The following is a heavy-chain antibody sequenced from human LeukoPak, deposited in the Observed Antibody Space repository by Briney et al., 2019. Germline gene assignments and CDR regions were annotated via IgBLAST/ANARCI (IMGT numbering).Heavy chain of an antibody. J-gene: IGHJ6*02. V-gene: IGHV3-30*18. CDR3: AKCYGSGSYNYYYGMDV. CDR2: ISYDGSNK. Sequence: PGGSLRLSCAASGSTFSSYGMHWVRQAPGKGLEWVAVISYDGSNKYYADSVKGRFTISRDNSKNTLYLQMNSLRAEDTAVYYCAKCYGSGSYNYYYGMDVWGQGTTVTVSS. CDR1: GSTFSSYG. D-gene: IGHD3-10*01.